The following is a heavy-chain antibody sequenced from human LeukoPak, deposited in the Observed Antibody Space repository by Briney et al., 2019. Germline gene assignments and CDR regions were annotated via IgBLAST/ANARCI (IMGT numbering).Heavy chain of an antibody. J-gene: IGHJ3*02. CDR3: ARAGIVVVVAAQGDVFDI. CDR1: GYTFTGYY. Sequence: ASVKVSCKASGYTFTGYYMHWVRQAPGQGLEWMGRINPNSGGTNYAQKFQGRVTMTTDTSTSTAYMELRSLRSDDTAVYYCARAGIVVVVAAQGDVFDIWGQGTMVTVSS. V-gene: IGHV1-2*06. D-gene: IGHD2-15*01. CDR2: INPNSGGT.